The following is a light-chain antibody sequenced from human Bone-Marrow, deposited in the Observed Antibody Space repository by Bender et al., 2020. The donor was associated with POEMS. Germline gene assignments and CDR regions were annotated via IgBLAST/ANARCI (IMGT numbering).Light chain of an antibody. V-gene: IGLV1-44*01. CDR3: AVWDDSLNGWV. CDR1: SSNIGAHA. J-gene: IGLJ3*02. Sequence: QSVLTQPPSASGTPGQRVTISCSGGSSNIGAHAVNWYQHLPGTAPKPLIYSNHRRPSKVPDRFSVSRSGTSASLAVSGLQSEDEADYYCAVWDDSLNGWVFGGGTKLTVL. CDR2: SNH.